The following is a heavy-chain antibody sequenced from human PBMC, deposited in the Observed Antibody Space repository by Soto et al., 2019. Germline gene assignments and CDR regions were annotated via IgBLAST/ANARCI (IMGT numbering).Heavy chain of an antibody. D-gene: IGHD1-26*01. CDR2: ISWNSGSI. CDR1: GFTFDEYA. Sequence: GGSLRLSCAPSGFTFDEYAMHCLRQAPGKGLEWVSGISWNSGSIGYADSVKGRFTISRDNSKNTLPLQLNSLTPKYRALYYCAKSQSGRFFAAFDLCGQGSLVT. V-gene: IGHV3-9*01. J-gene: IGHJ3*01. CDR3: AKSQSGRFFAAFDL.